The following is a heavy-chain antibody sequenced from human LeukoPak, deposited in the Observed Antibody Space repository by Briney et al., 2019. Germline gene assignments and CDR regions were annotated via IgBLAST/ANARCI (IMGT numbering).Heavy chain of an antibody. J-gene: IGHJ4*02. V-gene: IGHV1-2*02. CDR3: AREGIVVVAAAFDY. D-gene: IGHD2-15*01. CDR1: GYTFTGYC. CDR2: INPNSGGT. Sequence: ASVKVSCKASGYTFTGYCMHWVRQAPGQGLEWMGWINPNSGGTNYAQKFQGRVTMTRDTSISTAYMELSRLRSDDTAVYYCAREGIVVVAAAFDYWGQGTLVTVSS.